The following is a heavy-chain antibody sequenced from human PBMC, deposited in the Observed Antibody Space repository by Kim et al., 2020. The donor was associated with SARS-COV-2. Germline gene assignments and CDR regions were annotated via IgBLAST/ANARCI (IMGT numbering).Heavy chain of an antibody. CDR1: GYTFTSYD. V-gene: IGHV1-8*01. Sequence: ASVKVSCKASGYTFTSYDINWVRQATGQGLEWMGWMNPNSGNTGYAQKFQGRVTMTRNTSISTAYMELSSLRSEDTAVYYCARPRDCSSTSCRGPFDYWGQGTLVTVSS. J-gene: IGHJ4*02. CDR2: MNPNSGNT. CDR3: ARPRDCSSTSCRGPFDY. D-gene: IGHD2-2*01.